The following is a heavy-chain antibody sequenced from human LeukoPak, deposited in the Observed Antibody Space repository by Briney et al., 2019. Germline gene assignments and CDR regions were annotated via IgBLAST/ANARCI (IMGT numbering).Heavy chain of an antibody. CDR1: GFTFSDYY. CDR2: ISSSGSTI. D-gene: IGHD5-24*01. V-gene: IGHV3-11*04. CDR3: ASSNGYNFIEDAFDI. J-gene: IGHJ3*02. Sequence: GGSMRLSCAASGFTFSDYYMSWIRQAPGKGLEWVSYISSSGSTIYYADSVKCRFTISRDNAKNSLYLQMNSLRAEDTAVYYCASSNGYNFIEDAFDIWGQGTMVTVSS.